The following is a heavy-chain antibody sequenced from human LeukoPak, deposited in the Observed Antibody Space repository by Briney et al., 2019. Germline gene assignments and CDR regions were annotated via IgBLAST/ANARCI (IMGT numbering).Heavy chain of an antibody. V-gene: IGHV4-59*01. CDR1: GGSISSYY. CDR3: ARGLITENAFDI. CDR2: MYYIGST. J-gene: IGHJ3*02. Sequence: SETLSLTCTVSGGSISSYYWSWIRQPPGKGLEWIGYMYYIGSTNYNPSLKSRVIISIDTSKNQFSLKLSSVTAADTAVYYCARGLITENAFDIWGQGTMVTVSS. D-gene: IGHD1-20*01.